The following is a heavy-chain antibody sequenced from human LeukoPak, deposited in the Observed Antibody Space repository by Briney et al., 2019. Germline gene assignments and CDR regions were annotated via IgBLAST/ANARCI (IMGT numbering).Heavy chain of an antibody. Sequence: GGSLRLSCAASGFTFSNHGMHWVRQAPGKGLEWVAVIWYDGSNKYYADSVKGRFTISRDNSKNTVYLQMNSLRAEDTAVYYCARMVRGAPGVLSDPWGQGTLVTVSS. CDR1: GFTFSNHG. CDR3: ARMVRGAPGVLSDP. D-gene: IGHD3-10*01. CDR2: IWYDGSNK. V-gene: IGHV3-33*01. J-gene: IGHJ5*02.